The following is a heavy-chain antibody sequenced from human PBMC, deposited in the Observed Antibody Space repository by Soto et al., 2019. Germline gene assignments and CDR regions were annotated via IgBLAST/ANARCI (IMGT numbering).Heavy chain of an antibody. V-gene: IGHV1-24*01. D-gene: IGHD3-22*01. J-gene: IGHJ4*02. CDR3: ATSGVITMIVVAQFDY. CDR1: GYTLTELS. Sequence: GASVKVSCKVSGYTLTELSMHWVRQAPGKGLEWMGGFDPEDGETIYAQKFQGRVTMTEDTSTDTAYMELSSLRSEDTAVYYCATSGVITMIVVAQFDYWGQGTLVTVS. CDR2: FDPEDGET.